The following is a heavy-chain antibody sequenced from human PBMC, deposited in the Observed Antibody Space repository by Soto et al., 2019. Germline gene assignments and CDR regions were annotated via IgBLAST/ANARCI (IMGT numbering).Heavy chain of an antibody. CDR2: IYYSGSP. D-gene: IGHD6-13*01. J-gene: IGHJ4*02. CDR1: GGSVSSGSYY. V-gene: IGHV4-61*01. Sequence: SETLSLTCTVSGGSVSSGSYYWSWIRQPPGKGLEWIGYIYYSGSPNYNPSLKSRVTISVDTSKNQFSLKLSSVTAADTAVYYCARDPGIAAAGTFYWGQGTLVTVSS. CDR3: ARDPGIAAAGTFY.